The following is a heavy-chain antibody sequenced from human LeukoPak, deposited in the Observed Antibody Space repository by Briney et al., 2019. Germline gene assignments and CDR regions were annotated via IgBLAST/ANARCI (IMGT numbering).Heavy chain of an antibody. CDR2: ISSSSSYI. J-gene: IGHJ4*02. D-gene: IGHD1-1*01. CDR3: ARCTTGKTFGSLREIKKSREIDF. CDR1: GFTFSSSS. V-gene: IGHV3-21*01. Sequence: GGSLRLSCAASGFTFSSSSMNWVRQAPGKGLEWVSSISSSSSYINYADSVRGRFTISRDNAKNSLFLQMDSLRGEDTAVYYCARCTTGKTFGSLREIKKSREIDFWGQGTLVTVSS.